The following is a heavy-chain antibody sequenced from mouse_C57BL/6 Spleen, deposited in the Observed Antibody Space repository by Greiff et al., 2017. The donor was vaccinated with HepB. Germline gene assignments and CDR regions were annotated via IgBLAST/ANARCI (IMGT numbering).Heavy chain of an antibody. V-gene: IGHV1-19*01. CDR2: INPYNGGT. J-gene: IGHJ2*01. Sequence: EVQLQQSGPVLVKPGASVKMSCKASGYTFTDYYMNWVKQSHGKSLEWIGVINPYNGGTSYNQKFKGKATLTVDKSSSTAYMELNSLTSEDSAVYYCSTGIYYGSSYPYFDYWGQGTTLTVSS. CDR1: GYTFTDYY. CDR3: STGIYYGSSYPYFDY. D-gene: IGHD1-1*01.